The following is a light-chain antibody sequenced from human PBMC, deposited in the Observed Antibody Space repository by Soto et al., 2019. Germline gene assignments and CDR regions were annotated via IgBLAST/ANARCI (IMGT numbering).Light chain of an antibody. CDR1: QSVSSN. V-gene: IGKV3-15*01. CDR2: DAS. CDR3: QQYDNWPPYT. J-gene: IGKJ2*01. Sequence: EIVMTQSPATLSVSPGERATLSCRASQSVSSNLAWYQQKPGQAPRLLIYDASTRATGIAARFSGSGSGTEFTLTISSLQSEDFAVYYCQQYDNWPPYTFGQGTNLEIK.